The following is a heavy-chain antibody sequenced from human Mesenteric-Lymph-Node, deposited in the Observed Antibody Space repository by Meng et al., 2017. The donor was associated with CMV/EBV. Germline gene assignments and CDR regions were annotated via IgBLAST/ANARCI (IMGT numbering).Heavy chain of an antibody. J-gene: IGHJ4*02. D-gene: IGHD5-18*01. V-gene: IGHV4-61*01. CDR3: ARANGYSYGYGPPVLDY. Sequence: GSLRLSCTVSGYSISSGYYWSWIRQPPGKGLEWIGYIYYSGSTNYNPSLKSRVTISVDTSKNQFSLKLSSVTAADTAVYYCARANGYSYGYGPPVLDYWGQGTLVTVSS. CDR1: GYSISSGYY. CDR2: IYYSGST.